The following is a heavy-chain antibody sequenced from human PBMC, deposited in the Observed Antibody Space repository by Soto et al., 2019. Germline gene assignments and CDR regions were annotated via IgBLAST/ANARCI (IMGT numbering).Heavy chain of an antibody. D-gene: IGHD2-2*03. V-gene: IGHV1-2*04. CDR2: INPRTGGT. Sequence: QVQLVQSGAEMKKPVASVKVSCKASGYTFTDFYIHWVRQTPGQELEWMGWINPRTGGTLYAQNFQGWVTMTRDTSISTAYMVLNRLKSDATAVYYCARVDHAFNLWGQGTMVTVSS. CDR1: GYTFTDFY. CDR3: ARVDHAFNL. J-gene: IGHJ3*01.